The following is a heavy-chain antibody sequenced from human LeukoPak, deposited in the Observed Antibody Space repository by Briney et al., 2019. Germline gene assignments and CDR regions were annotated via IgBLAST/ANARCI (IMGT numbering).Heavy chain of an antibody. J-gene: IGHJ3*02. CDR1: GFTFSSYS. Sequence: GGSLRLSCAASGFTFSSYSMNWVRQAPGKGLEWVSSISSSSYIYYADSVKGRFTISRDNAKNSLYLQMNSLRAEDTAVYYCARGRYVNDAFDIWGQGTMVTVSS. D-gene: IGHD3-16*01. CDR3: ARGRYVNDAFDI. V-gene: IGHV3-21*01. CDR2: ISSSSYI.